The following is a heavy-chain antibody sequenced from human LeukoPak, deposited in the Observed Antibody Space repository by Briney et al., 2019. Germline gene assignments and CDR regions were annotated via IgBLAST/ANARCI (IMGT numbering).Heavy chain of an antibody. J-gene: IGHJ4*02. V-gene: IGHV3-23*01. CDR2: ISRGGGTT. CDR1: GFTFNMFA. CDR3: AKEQRIRHCSEGVCMEGYYFDY. Sequence: PGGSLRLSCTGSGFTFNMFAMNWVRQAPGQGLEWVSGISRGGGTTNYADSVKGRFTISRDKSKNMVFLQMNSLRPEDTAVYYCAKEQRIRHCSEGVCMEGYYFDYWSQGSLVTVSS. D-gene: IGHD2-8*01.